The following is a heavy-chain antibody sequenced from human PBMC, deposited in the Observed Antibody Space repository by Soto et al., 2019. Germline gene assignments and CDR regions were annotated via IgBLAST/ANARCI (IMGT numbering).Heavy chain of an antibody. Sequence: GGSLRLSCAASGFTVSSYAMSWVRQAPGKGLEGVSAISGSGGSTYYADPVRGRFTISRDNSKNTLYLQMTSLRAEDTAVYYCAKDRPRRDGYKLENLDYWGQGTLVTVS. CDR3: AKDRPRRDGYKLENLDY. D-gene: IGHD5-12*01. CDR2: ISGSGGST. V-gene: IGHV3-23*01. CDR1: GFTVSSYA. J-gene: IGHJ4*02.